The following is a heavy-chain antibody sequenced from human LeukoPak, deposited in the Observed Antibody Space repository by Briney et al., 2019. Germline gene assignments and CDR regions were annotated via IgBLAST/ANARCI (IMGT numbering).Heavy chain of an antibody. D-gene: IGHD6-6*01. CDR1: GFTFSSYS. V-gene: IGHV3-21*01. Sequence: GGSLRLSCAASGFTFSSYSMNWVRQAPGKGLEWVSSISSSSSYIYYADSVKGRFTISRDNAKNSLYLQMNSLRAEDTAVYYCARDPGIAARGALDIWGQGTMVTVSS. CDR2: ISSSSSYI. J-gene: IGHJ3*02. CDR3: ARDPGIAARGALDI.